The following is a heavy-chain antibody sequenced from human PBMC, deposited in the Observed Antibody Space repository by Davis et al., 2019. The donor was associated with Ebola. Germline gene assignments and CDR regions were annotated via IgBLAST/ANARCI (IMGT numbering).Heavy chain of an antibody. CDR1: GGSFSGYY. CDR3: ARGGYSYGFDY. V-gene: IGHV4-34*01. CDR2: INHSGST. J-gene: IGHJ4*02. Sequence: SETLSLTCAVYGGSFSGYYWSWIRQPPGKGLEWNGEINHSGSTNYNPSLKSRVTISVDTSKNQFSLKLSSVTAADTAVYYCARGGYSYGFDYWGQGNLVTVSS. D-gene: IGHD5-18*01.